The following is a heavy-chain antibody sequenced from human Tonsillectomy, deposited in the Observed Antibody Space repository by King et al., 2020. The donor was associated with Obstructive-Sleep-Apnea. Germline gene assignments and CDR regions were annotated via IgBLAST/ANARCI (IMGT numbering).Heavy chain of an antibody. CDR1: GFSFSSYW. D-gene: IGHD3-9*01. CDR2: MRQDGGDM. CDR3: TRDYASTGTTGFYGIDF. Sequence: VQLVESGGGLVQPGGSLRLSCAASGFSFSSYWMSWVRQAPGKGLEGGANMRQDGGDMYHVDSVKGRFTISRDNAKTSLYLQMNTLRAEDTAIYYCTRDYASTGTTGFYGIDFWGQGTPVSVSS. J-gene: IGHJ4*02. V-gene: IGHV3-7*01.